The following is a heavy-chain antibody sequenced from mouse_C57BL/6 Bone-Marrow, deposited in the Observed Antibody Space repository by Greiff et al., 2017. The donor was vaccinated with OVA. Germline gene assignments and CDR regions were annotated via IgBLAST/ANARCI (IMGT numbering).Heavy chain of an antibody. Sequence: QVQLKESGPELVKPGASVKISCKASGYAFSSSWMNWVKQRPGKGLEWIGRIYPGDGDTNYNGKFKGKATLTADKSSSTAYMQLSSLTSEDSAVYFCAREGVYYGSSYGYFDYWGQGTTLTVSS. J-gene: IGHJ2*01. V-gene: IGHV1-82*01. D-gene: IGHD1-1*01. CDR1: GYAFSSSW. CDR2: IYPGDGDT. CDR3: AREGVYYGSSYGYFDY.